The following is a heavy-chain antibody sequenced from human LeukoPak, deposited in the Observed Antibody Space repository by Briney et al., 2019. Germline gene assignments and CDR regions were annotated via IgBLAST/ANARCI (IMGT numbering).Heavy chain of an antibody. J-gene: IGHJ4*02. CDR2: INHSGST. CDR1: GGSINISRYY. Sequence: SETLSLTCTVSGGSINISRYYWGWIRQPPGKGLEWIGEINHSGSTNYDPSLKSRVTISVDTSKNQFSLKLSSVTAADTAVYYCARFPSGDSSGYYWGQGTLVTVSS. V-gene: IGHV4-39*07. D-gene: IGHD3-22*01. CDR3: ARFPSGDSSGYY.